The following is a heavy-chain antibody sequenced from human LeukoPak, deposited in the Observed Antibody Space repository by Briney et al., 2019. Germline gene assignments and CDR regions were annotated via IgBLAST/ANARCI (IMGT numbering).Heavy chain of an antibody. Sequence: GGSLRLSCAASEFTFSSYGMSWVRQAPGEGLEWVSAITGSGVSTYYTDSVKGRFTISRDNSKNTLYLQMNSLRAEDTAVYYCAKETGYSSGWFDYWGQGTLVTVSS. V-gene: IGHV3-23*01. CDR1: EFTFSSYG. CDR3: AKETGYSSGWFDY. CDR2: ITGSGVST. D-gene: IGHD6-19*01. J-gene: IGHJ4*02.